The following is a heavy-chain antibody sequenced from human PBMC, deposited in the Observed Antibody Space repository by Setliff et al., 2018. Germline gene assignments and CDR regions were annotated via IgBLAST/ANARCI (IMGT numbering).Heavy chain of an antibody. D-gene: IGHD2-15*01. CDR3: AKGDGGYPSDS. Sequence: SETLSLTCTVSGESIRSNNWWNWVRQPPGKGLEWIGDIYQSGTTNYNPSLKSRVTISADTSKNQFSLSLTSVTAADTAVYYCAKGDGGYPSDSWGQGILVTVSS. CDR2: IYQSGTT. J-gene: IGHJ4*02. CDR1: GESIRSNNW. V-gene: IGHV4-4*02.